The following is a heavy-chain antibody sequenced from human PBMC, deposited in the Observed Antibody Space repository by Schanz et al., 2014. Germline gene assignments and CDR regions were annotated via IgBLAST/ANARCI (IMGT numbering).Heavy chain of an antibody. CDR3: ARAHSATYHYNSPGAFDI. Sequence: QLMQSGSEVRKPGASVKVSCKASGYIFGSHGMTWVRQAPGQGPELMGWINAHTGNTQYAQKFQGRVNMTRDTVTTTVHLELTRLRTDDTAIYYCARAHSATYHYNSPGAFDIWGQGTRVTVSS. D-gene: IGHD3-10*01. CDR1: GYIFGSHG. V-gene: IGHV1-18*01. J-gene: IGHJ3*02. CDR2: INAHTGNT.